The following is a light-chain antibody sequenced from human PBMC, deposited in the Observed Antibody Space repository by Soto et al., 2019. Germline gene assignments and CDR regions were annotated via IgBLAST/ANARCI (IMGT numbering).Light chain of an antibody. J-gene: IGLJ1*01. CDR1: SSDVGGYNY. Sequence: HSALTQPASVSGSPGQSITISCTGTSSDVGGYNYVSWYQQHPGKAPKLMIYDVSNRPSGVSNRFSGSKSGNTASLTISGLQAEDEADYYCSSYTSSSTLLYVFGTGTKLT. V-gene: IGLV2-14*01. CDR3: SSYTSSSTLLYV. CDR2: DVS.